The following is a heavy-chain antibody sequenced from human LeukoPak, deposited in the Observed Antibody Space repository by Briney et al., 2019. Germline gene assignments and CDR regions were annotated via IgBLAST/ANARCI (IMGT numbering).Heavy chain of an antibody. CDR3: ARPYYGSGSYGDAFDI. Sequence: GESLKISCNGSGYSFTSYWIGWVRQMPGKGLEWMWIIYPGDSDTRYTSSFQGQVTISADKSISTAYLQWSSLKASDTAMYYCARPYYGSGSYGDAFDIWGQGTMVTVSS. D-gene: IGHD3-10*01. V-gene: IGHV5-51*01. J-gene: IGHJ3*02. CDR2: IYPGDSDT. CDR1: GYSFTSYW.